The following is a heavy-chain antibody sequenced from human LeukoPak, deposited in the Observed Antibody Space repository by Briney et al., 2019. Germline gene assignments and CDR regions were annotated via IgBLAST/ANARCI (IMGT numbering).Heavy chain of an antibody. CDR2: IYPDGSHT. Sequence: KSGESLKISCKASGFRFSDQWIGWVRQKPGKDLEWMGIIYPDGSHTAYSPSFQGQVTISADRSITTAYLHWSSLRASDTAIYYCAIRVVVVTNVPDAFDIWGQGTMVTVSS. J-gene: IGHJ3*02. CDR1: GFRFSDQW. V-gene: IGHV5-51*01. CDR3: AIRVVVVTNVPDAFDI. D-gene: IGHD2-21*02.